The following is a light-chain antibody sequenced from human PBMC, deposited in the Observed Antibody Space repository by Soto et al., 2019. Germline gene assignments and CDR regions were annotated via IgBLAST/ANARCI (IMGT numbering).Light chain of an antibody. V-gene: IGKV1-5*03. CDR1: QSISSW. Sequence: DIQMTQSPSTLSASVGDRVTITCRASQSISSWLAWYQQKPGKAPKLLIYKASSLESVVPSRFSGRGSGTEFTLTISIMQPDDFANYYCQQYNSYRRTFGKVTKMEIK. CDR2: KAS. CDR3: QQYNSYRRT. J-gene: IGKJ1*01.